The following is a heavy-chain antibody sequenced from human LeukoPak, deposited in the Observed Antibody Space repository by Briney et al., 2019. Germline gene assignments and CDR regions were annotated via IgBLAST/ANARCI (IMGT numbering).Heavy chain of an antibody. CDR1: GFTFNNYW. J-gene: IGHJ4*02. CDR2: INSDGSST. D-gene: IGHD5-24*01. CDR3: ATDRRSWRWLQFGED. Sequence: PGGSLRLSCAASGFTFNNYWMHWVRRAPGKGLVWVSRINSDGSSTNYAESVKGRFTISRDNAKNTLYLQMNSLRAEDTAVYYCATDRRSWRWLQFGEDWGQGTLVTVSS. V-gene: IGHV3-74*01.